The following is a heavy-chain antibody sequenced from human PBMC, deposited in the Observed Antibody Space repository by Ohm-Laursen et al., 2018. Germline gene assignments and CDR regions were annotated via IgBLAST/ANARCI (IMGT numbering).Heavy chain of an antibody. J-gene: IGHJ4*02. CDR2: INSSSGST. V-gene: IGHV1-46*04. D-gene: IGHD1-1*01. Sequence: ASVKVSCKASGYTLTSYYMHWVRQAPGQGLEWMGIINSSSGSTRYAQKLQGRVTMTRDTSTSTVYMEVSSLRSEDTAMYYCARDGGNWNFDFWGQGTLVAVSS. CDR1: GYTLTSYY. CDR3: ARDGGNWNFDF.